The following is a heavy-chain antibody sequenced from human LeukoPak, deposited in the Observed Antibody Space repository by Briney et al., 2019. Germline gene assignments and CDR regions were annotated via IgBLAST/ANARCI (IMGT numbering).Heavy chain of an antibody. Sequence: PGGSLRLSCAASGFTFSSYGMHWVRQAPGKGLEWVAFIRYDGSNKYYADSVKGRFTISRDNSKNTLYLQMNSLRAEDTAVYYCAKEAPLQSGDWFDPWGQGTLVTVSS. D-gene: IGHD5-24*01. V-gene: IGHV3-30*02. J-gene: IGHJ5*02. CDR3: AKEAPLQSGDWFDP. CDR2: IRYDGSNK. CDR1: GFTFSSYG.